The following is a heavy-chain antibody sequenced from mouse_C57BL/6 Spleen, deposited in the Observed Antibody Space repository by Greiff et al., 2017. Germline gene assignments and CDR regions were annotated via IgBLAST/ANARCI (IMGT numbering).Heavy chain of an antibody. CDR3: ARGPSYYSNWYFDV. CDR2: INYDGSST. CDR1: GFTFSDYY. D-gene: IGHD2-5*01. J-gene: IGHJ1*03. Sequence: EVQLQESEGGLVQPGSSMKLSCTASGFTFSDYYMAWVRQVPEKGLEWVANINYDGSSTYYLDSLKSRFIISRDNAKNILYLQMSSLKSEDTATYYCARGPSYYSNWYFDVWGTGTTVTVSS. V-gene: IGHV5-16*01.